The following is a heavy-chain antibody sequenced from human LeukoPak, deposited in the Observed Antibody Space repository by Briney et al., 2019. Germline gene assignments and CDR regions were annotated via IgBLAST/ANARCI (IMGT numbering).Heavy chain of an antibody. D-gene: IGHD3-10*01. CDR1: GYTFTTYG. CDR3: ARGKGGSGTRSADWFDP. J-gene: IGHJ5*02. Sequence: ASVKVSCKASGYTFTTYGINWVRQAPGQGPEWMGWISAYNGSRNYAQKFQGRVTITADESTSTAYMELSSLRSEDTAVYYCARGKGGSGTRSADWFDPWGQGTLVTVSS. CDR2: ISAYNGSR. V-gene: IGHV1-18*01.